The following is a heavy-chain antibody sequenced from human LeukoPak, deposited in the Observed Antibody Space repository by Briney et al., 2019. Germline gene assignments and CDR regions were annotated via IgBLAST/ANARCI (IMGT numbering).Heavy chain of an antibody. D-gene: IGHD3-3*01. CDR1: GYTFTGYY. Sequence: ASVKVSCKASGYTFTGYYMHWVRQAPGQGLEWMGRINPNSSGANYAQKFQGRVTMTRDTSISTAYMELSRLRSDDTAVYYCARDPRITIFGLVMGNWFDPWGQGTLVTVSS. CDR2: INPNSSGA. V-gene: IGHV1-2*06. J-gene: IGHJ5*02. CDR3: ARDPRITIFGLVMGNWFDP.